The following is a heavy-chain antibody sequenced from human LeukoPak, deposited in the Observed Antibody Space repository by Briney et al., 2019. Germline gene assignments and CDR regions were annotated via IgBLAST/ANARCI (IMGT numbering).Heavy chain of an antibody. D-gene: IGHD2-2*01. CDR3: AKEVVVVPAASEGDY. CDR1: GFTFSSYA. J-gene: IGHJ4*02. CDR2: ISGSGGST. Sequence: GGSLRLSCAASGFTFSSYAMSWVRQAPGKGLEWVSAISGSGGSTYYADSVKGRFTISRDDSKNTLYLQMNSLRAEDTAVYYCAKEVVVVPAASEGDYWGQGTLVTVSS. V-gene: IGHV3-23*01.